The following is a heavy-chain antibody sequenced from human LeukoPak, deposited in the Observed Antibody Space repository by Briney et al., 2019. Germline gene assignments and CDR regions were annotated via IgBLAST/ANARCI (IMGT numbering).Heavy chain of an antibody. Sequence: ASVKVSCKASGYTFTGYYMHWVRQAPGQGLEWMGWINPNSGGTNYAQKFQGRVTMTRGTSISTAYMELSRLRSDDTAVYYCARVTFWSGYPLDYWGQGTLVTVSS. CDR2: INPNSGGT. CDR1: GYTFTGYY. V-gene: IGHV1-2*02. CDR3: ARVTFWSGYPLDY. J-gene: IGHJ4*02. D-gene: IGHD3-3*01.